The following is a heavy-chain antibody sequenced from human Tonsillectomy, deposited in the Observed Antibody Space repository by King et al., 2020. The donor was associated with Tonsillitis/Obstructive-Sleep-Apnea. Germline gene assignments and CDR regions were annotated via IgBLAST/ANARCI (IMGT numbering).Heavy chain of an antibody. V-gene: IGHV4-59*01. D-gene: IGHD6-19*01. CDR1: GGSISSYY. J-gene: IGHJ3*02. Sequence: VQLQESGPGLVKPSETLSLTCTVSGGSISSYYWSWIRQPPGKGLEWIGYIYYSGSTNYNPSLKSRVTISVDTSKNQFSLKLSSVTAADTAVYYCARDRIAVAGYDAFDIWGQGTMVTVSS. CDR3: ARDRIAVAGYDAFDI. CDR2: IYYSGST.